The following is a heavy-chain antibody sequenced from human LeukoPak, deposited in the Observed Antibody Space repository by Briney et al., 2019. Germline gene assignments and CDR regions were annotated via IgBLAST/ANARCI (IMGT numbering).Heavy chain of an antibody. J-gene: IGHJ3*02. CDR3: ARASYYDFWSGYYKPDDAFDI. CDR1: GGSFSGYY. D-gene: IGHD3-3*01. V-gene: IGHV4-34*01. Sequence: KPSETLSLTCAVYGGSFSGYYWSWIRQPPGKGLEWIGEINHSGSTNYNPSLKSRVTISVDTSKNQFSLKLSSVTAADTAAYYCARASYYDFWSGYYKPDDAFDIWGQGTMVTVSS. CDR2: INHSGST.